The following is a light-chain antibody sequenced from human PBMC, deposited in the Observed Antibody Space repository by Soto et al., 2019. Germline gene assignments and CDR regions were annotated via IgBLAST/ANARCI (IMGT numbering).Light chain of an antibody. CDR3: QQRSNWPPNT. J-gene: IGKJ5*01. CDR1: QSVSSY. Sequence: EIVLTQSPATLSLPPGERATLSCRASQSVSSYLAWYQQKPGQAPRLLIYGASSRATGIPDRFSGSGSGTDFTLTISSLEPEDFAVYYCQQRSNWPPNTFGQGTRLEIK. V-gene: IGKV3-11*01. CDR2: GAS.